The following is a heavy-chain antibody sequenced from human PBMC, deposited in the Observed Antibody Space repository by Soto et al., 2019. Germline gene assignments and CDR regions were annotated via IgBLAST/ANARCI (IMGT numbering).Heavy chain of an antibody. V-gene: IGHV3-23*01. CDR3: APRAYYDISGYYEYYFDY. D-gene: IGHD3-22*01. J-gene: IGHJ4*02. CDR1: GFTFNYYG. Sequence: GGSLRLSCAASGFTFNYYGMSWVRQAPGKGLEWVSGISAGGGNTYYADSVKGRFTISRDNSRNALYLQMNSLRAEETAVYYCAPRAYYDISGYYEYYFDYWGQGSLVTVSS. CDR2: ISAGGGNT.